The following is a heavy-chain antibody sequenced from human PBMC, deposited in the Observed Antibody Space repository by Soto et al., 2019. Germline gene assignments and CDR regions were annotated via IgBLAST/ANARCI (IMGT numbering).Heavy chain of an antibody. V-gene: IGHV3-48*03. CDR2: ISSSGSTI. Sequence: GGSLRLSCAASGFTFSSYEMNWVRQAPGKGLEWVSYISSSGSTIYYADSVKGRFTISRDNAKNSLYLQMNSLRAEDTAVYYCAREDGGNSRYYYYYGMGVWGQGTTVTVSS. CDR3: AREDGGNSRYYYYYGMGV. J-gene: IGHJ6*02. CDR1: GFTFSSYE. D-gene: IGHD2-21*02.